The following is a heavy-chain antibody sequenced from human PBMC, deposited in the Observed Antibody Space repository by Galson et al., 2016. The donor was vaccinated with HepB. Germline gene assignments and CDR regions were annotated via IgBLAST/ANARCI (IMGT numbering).Heavy chain of an antibody. CDR3: SASTDAYFYYGLDV. D-gene: IGHD2-2*01. Sequence: ETLSLTCTVSGASVSSGSSYWSWVRQPPGKGLEWIGYIYSSENTNYSPSLKSRVTISIDTSKSPFSLKLTSVTAADTAVYYCSASTDAYFYYGLDVWGQGTAVTVSS. CDR2: IYSSENT. CDR1: GASVSSGSSY. J-gene: IGHJ6*02. V-gene: IGHV4-61*01.